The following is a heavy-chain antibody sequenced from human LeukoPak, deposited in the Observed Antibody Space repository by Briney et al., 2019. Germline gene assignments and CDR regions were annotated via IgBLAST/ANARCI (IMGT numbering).Heavy chain of an antibody. J-gene: IGHJ4*02. CDR2: IYYSGST. Sequence: SETLSLTCTVSGGSIRNYYWSWIRQPPGKGLEWIGSIYYSGSTYYNPSLKSRVTISVDTSKNQFSLKLSSVTAADTAVYYCARDERGGITVTPFDYWGQGTLVTVSS. V-gene: IGHV4-59*12. CDR1: GGSIRNYY. D-gene: IGHD4-17*01. CDR3: ARDERGGITVTPFDY.